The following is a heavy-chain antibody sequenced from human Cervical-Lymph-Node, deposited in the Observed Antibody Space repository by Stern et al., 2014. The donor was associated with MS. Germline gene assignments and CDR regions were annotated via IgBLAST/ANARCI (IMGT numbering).Heavy chain of an antibody. CDR1: GDSISSYTHY. Sequence: QVQLQESGPGLVKPSETLSLTCAVSGDSISSYTHYWAWIRQPPGKGLEWLGSLYYGGSPYYTPSQKSPVAISVAKSKSHFPLGLSSLTAADTAVYYCAKHACTGAACPFDLWGQGTLVTVSS. D-gene: IGHD2-8*02. CDR3: AKHACTGAACPFDL. J-gene: IGHJ4*02. CDR2: LYYGGSP. V-gene: IGHV4-39*01.